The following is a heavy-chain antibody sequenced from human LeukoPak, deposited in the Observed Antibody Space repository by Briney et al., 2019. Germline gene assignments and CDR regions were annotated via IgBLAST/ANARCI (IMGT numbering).Heavy chain of an antibody. V-gene: IGHV1-18*04. CDR1: GYTFTVYY. Sequence: ASVKVSCRASGYTFTVYYFHWVRQAPGQGLEWMGWISPYNGDTNYARKLRGRVTMTTDTSTSTAYMEVRSLTYDDTAVYYCARGGGSVWYEFDYWGQGTLVTVSS. J-gene: IGHJ4*02. CDR3: ARGGGSVWYEFDY. D-gene: IGHD6-19*01. CDR2: ISPYNGDT.